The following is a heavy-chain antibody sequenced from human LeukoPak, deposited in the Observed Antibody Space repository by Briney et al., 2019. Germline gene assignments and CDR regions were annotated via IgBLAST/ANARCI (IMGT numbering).Heavy chain of an antibody. Sequence: PGGSLRLSCAASGFTVSSNYMSWVRQAPGKGLEWGSVIYSGGSTYYADSVKGRFTISRDNSKNTLYLQMNSLRAEDTAVYYCAKAMGIAVAGTYFDYWGQGTLVTISS. V-gene: IGHV3-53*01. CDR2: IYSGGST. CDR1: GFTVSSNY. J-gene: IGHJ4*02. CDR3: AKAMGIAVAGTYFDY. D-gene: IGHD6-19*01.